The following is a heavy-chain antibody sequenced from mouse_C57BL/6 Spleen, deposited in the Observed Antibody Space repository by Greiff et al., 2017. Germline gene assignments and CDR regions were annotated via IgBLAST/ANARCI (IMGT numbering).Heavy chain of an antibody. J-gene: IGHJ4*01. Sequence: EVQLVESGGGLVKPGGSLKLSCAASGFTFSSYAMSWVRQTPEKRLEWVATISDGGSYTDYPDNVQGRFTISRDTAKNNLYLQMSHLKSEDTAMYYCAREERAMDYWGQGTSVTVSS. CDR1: GFTFSSYA. CDR3: AREERAMDY. CDR2: ISDGGSYT. V-gene: IGHV5-4*01.